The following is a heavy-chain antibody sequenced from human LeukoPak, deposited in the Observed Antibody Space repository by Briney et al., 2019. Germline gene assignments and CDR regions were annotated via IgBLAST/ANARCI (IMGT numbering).Heavy chain of an antibody. V-gene: IGHV3-30*18. Sequence: GRSLRLSRAASGFTFSSYGMHWVRQAPGKGLEWVAVISYDGSNKYYADSVKGRFTISRDNSKNTLYLQMNSLRPEDTAVFHCAKDRGRGYFSGLDYWGQGILVTVSS. J-gene: IGHJ4*02. D-gene: IGHD3-22*01. CDR2: ISYDGSNK. CDR3: AKDRGRGYFSGLDY. CDR1: GFTFSSYG.